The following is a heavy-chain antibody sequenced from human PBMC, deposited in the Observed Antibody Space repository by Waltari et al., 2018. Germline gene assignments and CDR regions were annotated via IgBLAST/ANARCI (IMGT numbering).Heavy chain of an antibody. V-gene: IGHV4-39*01. CDR2: IYYSGST. CDR1: GGSISSSSYY. Sequence: QLQLQESGPGLVKPSETLSLTCTVSGGSISSSSYYWGWIRQPPGKGLEWIGSIYYSGSTYYNPSLKSRVTISVDTYKNQFSLKLSSVTAADTAVYYCARWPIDWSIFDIWGQGTMVTVSS. D-gene: IGHD3-9*01. J-gene: IGHJ3*02. CDR3: ARWPIDWSIFDI.